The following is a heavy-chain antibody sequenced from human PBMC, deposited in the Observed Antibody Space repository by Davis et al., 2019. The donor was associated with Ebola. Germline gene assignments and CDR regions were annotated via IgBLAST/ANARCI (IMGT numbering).Heavy chain of an antibody. CDR2: IWYDGSNK. J-gene: IGHJ6*02. D-gene: IGHD4-23*01. CDR3: ASGDGRGNSYDMDV. Sequence: GESLKISCAASGFTFSSYGMHWVRQAPGKGLEWVAVIWYDGSNKYYADSVKGRFTISRDNSKNTIFLQMSSLRAEDTALYYCASGDGRGNSYDMDVWGQGTTVTVSS. V-gene: IGHV3-33*01. CDR1: GFTFSSYG.